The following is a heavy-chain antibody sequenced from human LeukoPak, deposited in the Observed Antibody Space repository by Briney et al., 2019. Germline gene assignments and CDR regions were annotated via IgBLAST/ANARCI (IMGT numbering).Heavy chain of an antibody. CDR1: GGSFSGYY. Sequence: SETLSLTCAVYGGSFSGYYWNWIRQPAGKGLGWIGRIYTSGSTNYNPSLKSRVTISVDTSKNQFSLKLSSVTAADTAVYYCARTTEGYCRGRSCYSYYYYMDVWGKGTTVTVSS. CDR2: IYTSGST. D-gene: IGHD2-15*01. J-gene: IGHJ6*03. V-gene: IGHV4-59*10. CDR3: ARTTEGYCRGRSCYSYYYYMDV.